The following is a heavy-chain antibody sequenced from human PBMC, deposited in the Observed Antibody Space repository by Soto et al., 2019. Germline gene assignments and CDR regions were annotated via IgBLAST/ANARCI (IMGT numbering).Heavy chain of an antibody. CDR1: GGSFSGYY. CDR2: INHSGST. CDR3: ARGNVCIAARVRLNWFDP. J-gene: IGHJ5*02. Sequence: SETLSLTCAVYGGSFSGYYWSWIRQPPGKGLEWIGEINHSGSTNYNPSLKSRVTISVDTSKNQFSLKLSSVTAADTAVYYCARGNVCIAARVRLNWFDPWGQGTLVTVSS. V-gene: IGHV4-34*01. D-gene: IGHD6-6*01.